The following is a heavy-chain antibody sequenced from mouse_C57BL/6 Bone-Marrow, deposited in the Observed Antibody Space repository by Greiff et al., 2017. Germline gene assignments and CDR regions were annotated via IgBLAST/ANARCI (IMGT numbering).Heavy chain of an antibody. CDR1: GYTFTSYW. J-gene: IGHJ1*03. Sequence: VQLQQPGAELVMPGASVKLSCKASGYTFTSYWMHWVKQRPGQGLEWIGEIDHSDSYTNYNQKFKGKSTLTVDKSSSTAYMQLSSLTSEDSAVYYCASSSYGYFDVWGTGTTVTVSS. D-gene: IGHD1-1*01. CDR2: IDHSDSYT. CDR3: ASSSYGYFDV. V-gene: IGHV1-69*01.